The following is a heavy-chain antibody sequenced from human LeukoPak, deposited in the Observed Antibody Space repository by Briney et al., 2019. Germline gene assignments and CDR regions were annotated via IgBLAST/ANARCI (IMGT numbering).Heavy chain of an antibody. CDR2: IRYDGRNK. CDR1: GFTFSSYG. V-gene: IGHV3-30*02. CDR3: AKIWSGYS. J-gene: IGHJ4*02. D-gene: IGHD3-3*01. Sequence: GGSLTLSCAASGFTFSSYGMHGGRQAPGKGLEWVAFIRYDGRNKYYADSVKGRFTISRDNSKNTLYLQMNSPRAEDTAVYYCAKIWSGYSWGQGTLVTVSS.